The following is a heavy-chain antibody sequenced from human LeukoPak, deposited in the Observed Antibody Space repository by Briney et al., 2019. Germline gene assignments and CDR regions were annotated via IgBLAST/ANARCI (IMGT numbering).Heavy chain of an antibody. J-gene: IGHJ4*02. CDR1: GYTFTSYA. CDR3: ARDRGLLWFGELPDY. D-gene: IGHD3-10*01. Sequence: ASVKVSCKASGYTFTSYAMHWVRQAPGQRLEWMGWINAGNGNTKYSQKFQGRVTITRDTSASTAYMELSSLRSEDTAVYYCARDRGLLWFGELPDYWGQGTLVTVYS. CDR2: INAGNGNT. V-gene: IGHV1-3*01.